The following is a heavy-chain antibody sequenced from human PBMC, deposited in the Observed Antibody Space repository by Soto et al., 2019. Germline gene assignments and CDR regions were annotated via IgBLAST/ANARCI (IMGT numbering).Heavy chain of an antibody. Sequence: AASVKVSCKASGNTFTSYDINWVRQATGHGLEWMGWINPNSGNIGYAQKFQGRVTMTRDTAIRTAYMEVSRLRSDDTAVYYCARGRASGSYYLLDYWGKGTLVTVSS. CDR1: GNTFTSYD. V-gene: IGHV1-8*01. D-gene: IGHD3-10*01. J-gene: IGHJ4*02. CDR2: INPNSGNI. CDR3: ARGRASGSYYLLDY.